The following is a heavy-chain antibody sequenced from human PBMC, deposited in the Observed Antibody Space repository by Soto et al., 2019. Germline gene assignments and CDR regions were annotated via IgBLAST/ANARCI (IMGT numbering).Heavy chain of an antibody. J-gene: IGHJ5*02. CDR2: ITTSDDIT. Sequence: EVQLFESGGGLVEPGESLRLSCAASGFIFKDFAMSWVRQAPGKGLEWVSTITTSDDITYSADSVRGRFTISRDNSANTRFLQMSSLRGDETATYYCRKGDCSGYFDPSSGYATPDHWGQGTLVTVSS. D-gene: IGHD3-3*01. CDR1: GFIFKDFA. CDR3: RKGDCSGYFDPSSGYATPDH. V-gene: IGHV3-23*01.